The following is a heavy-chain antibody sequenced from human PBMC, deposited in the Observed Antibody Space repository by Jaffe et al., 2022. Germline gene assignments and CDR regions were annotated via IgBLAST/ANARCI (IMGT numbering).Heavy chain of an antibody. CDR2: ISYDGSNK. J-gene: IGHJ4*02. Sequence: QVQLVESGGGVVQPGRSLRLSCAASGFTFSSYGMHWVRQAPGKGLEWVAVISYDGSNKYYADSVKGRFTISRDNSKNTLYLQMNSLRAEDTAVYYCAKDSPYYDYIWGSYRWIFDYWGQGTLVTVSS. CDR3: AKDSPYYDYIWGSYRWIFDY. V-gene: IGHV3-30*18. D-gene: IGHD3-16*02. CDR1: GFTFSSYG.